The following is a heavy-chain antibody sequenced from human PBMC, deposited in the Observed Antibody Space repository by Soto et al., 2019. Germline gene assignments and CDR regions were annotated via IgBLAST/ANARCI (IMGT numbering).Heavy chain of an antibody. CDR1: GFSLTTDRVG. D-gene: IGHD1-26*01. J-gene: IGHJ4*02. CDR2: IYWDASK. V-gene: IGHV2-5*02. Sequence: QITLKESGPTLVKPTQTLTLTCTFSGFSLTTDRVGVGWIRQPPGEALEWLAVIYWDASKTYRPSLESSPTITHDPSKTPVPLTMTTIASLHPATYYCAHAYAGRSLYWGQGTLVTVSS. CDR3: AHAYAGRSLY.